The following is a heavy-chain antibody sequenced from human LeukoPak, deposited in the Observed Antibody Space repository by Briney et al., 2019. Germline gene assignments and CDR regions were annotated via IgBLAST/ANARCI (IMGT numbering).Heavy chain of an antibody. CDR1: GVTFSSYS. D-gene: IGHD7-27*01. J-gene: IGHJ4*02. CDR3: ARDSRMGNFDY. CDR2: ISSSSSYI. Sequence: GGSLRLSCAASGVTFSSYSMNWVRQAPGKELEWVSSISSSSSYIYYADSVKGRFTISRDNAKNSLYLQMNSLRAEDTAVYYCARDSRMGNFDYWGQGTLVTVSS. V-gene: IGHV3-21*01.